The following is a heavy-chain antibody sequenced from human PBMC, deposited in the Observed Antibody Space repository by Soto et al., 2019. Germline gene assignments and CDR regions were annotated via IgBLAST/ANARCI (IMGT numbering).Heavy chain of an antibody. D-gene: IGHD3-3*01. V-gene: IGHV3-30-3*01. CDR1: GFTFSSYA. CDR3: ARGGLRSLEWLNLDY. J-gene: IGHJ4*02. Sequence: PVGSLRLSCAASGFTFSSYAINWVRQAPGKGLEWVAVISDDGNSQYYADSVKGRFTISRDNSKNSLYLQMNSLSAEDTAVYYCARGGLRSLEWLNLDYWGQGTLVTVSS. CDR2: ISDDGNSQ.